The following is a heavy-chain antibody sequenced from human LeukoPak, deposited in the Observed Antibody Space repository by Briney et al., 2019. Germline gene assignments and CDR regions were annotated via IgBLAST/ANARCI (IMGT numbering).Heavy chain of an antibody. J-gene: IGHJ4*02. CDR3: AKDVGKWESLHFFDY. V-gene: IGHV3-23*01. Sequence: TGGSLRLSCLTSGFTFSTNAMSWVRQAPGKGLGWISGISGSGASTYYADSVTGRFTISRDNSRNTLYLQMNSLRGDDTAVYYCAKDVGKWESLHFFDYWGQGTLVTVSS. CDR1: GFTFSTNA. CDR2: ISGSGAST. D-gene: IGHD1-26*01.